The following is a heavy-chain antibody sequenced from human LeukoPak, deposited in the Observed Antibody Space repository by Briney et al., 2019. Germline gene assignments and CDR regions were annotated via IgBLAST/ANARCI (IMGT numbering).Heavy chain of an antibody. J-gene: IGHJ4*02. V-gene: IGHV3-33*01. Sequence: GGSLGLSCAASGFTFSSYGMHWVRQAPGEGLEWVAVTWYDGSNKYYADSVKGRFTISRDNSKNTLYLQMNSLRAEDTAVYYCARLTTYYYDSSGYPPYYFDYWGQGTLVTVSS. D-gene: IGHD3-22*01. CDR1: GFTFSSYG. CDR2: TWYDGSNK. CDR3: ARLTTYYYDSSGYPPYYFDY.